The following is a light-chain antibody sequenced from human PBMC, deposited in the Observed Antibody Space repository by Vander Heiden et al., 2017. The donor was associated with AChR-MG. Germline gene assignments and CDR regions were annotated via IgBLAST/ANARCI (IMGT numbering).Light chain of an antibody. CDR3: QQYGSSPYT. V-gene: IGKV3-20*01. CDR1: QSVSSSD. Sequence: IVLTQSPGTLPLSPGDRATLSCRASQSVSSSDLAWHQQKPGQAPRLLIYDASSRATGIPDRFSGSGSGTDFTLTISRLEPEDFAVYYCQQYGSSPYTFGQGTKLEIK. J-gene: IGKJ2*01. CDR2: DAS.